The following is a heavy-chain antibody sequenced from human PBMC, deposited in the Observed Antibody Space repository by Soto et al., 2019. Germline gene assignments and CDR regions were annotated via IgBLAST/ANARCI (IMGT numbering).Heavy chain of an antibody. J-gene: IGHJ4*02. D-gene: IGHD3-16*01. Sequence: QVQLVESGGGVVQPGRSLRLSCAASGFTFSSYGMHWVRQAPGKGLEWVAVIWYDGSNKYYADSVKGRFTISRDNSKNTLYLQMNSLRAEDTAVYYCARERGGFIFDYWGRGTLVTVSS. CDR3: ARERGGFIFDY. CDR2: IWYDGSNK. V-gene: IGHV3-33*01. CDR1: GFTFSSYG.